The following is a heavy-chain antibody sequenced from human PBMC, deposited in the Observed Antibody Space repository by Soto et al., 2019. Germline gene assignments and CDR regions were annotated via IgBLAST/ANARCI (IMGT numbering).Heavy chain of an antibody. Sequence: PGGSLRLSCTASGFTFGDYAMSWVRQAPGKGLEWVGFIRSKAYGGTTEYAASVKGRFTISRDDSKSIAYLQMNRLKTEDTAVYYCTXDALAAAGTVYYYGMDVWGQGTTVTVSS. CDR2: IRSKAYGGTT. CDR3: TXDALAAAGTVYYYGMDV. D-gene: IGHD6-13*01. V-gene: IGHV3-49*04. J-gene: IGHJ6*02. CDR1: GFTFGDYA.